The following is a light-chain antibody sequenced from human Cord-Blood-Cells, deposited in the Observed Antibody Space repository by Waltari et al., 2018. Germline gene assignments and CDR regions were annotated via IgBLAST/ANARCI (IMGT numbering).Light chain of an antibody. J-gene: IGKJ2*01. Sequence: ELVLTQSPASLSVSTGEPATLSCRASQSVSSNLAWYQQKPGQAPRLLIYGASTRDTGIPARFSGSGSGTEFTLTISSLQSEDFAVYYCQQYNNWPQTFGQGTKLEIK. CDR2: GAS. V-gene: IGKV3-15*01. CDR3: QQYNNWPQT. CDR1: QSVSSN.